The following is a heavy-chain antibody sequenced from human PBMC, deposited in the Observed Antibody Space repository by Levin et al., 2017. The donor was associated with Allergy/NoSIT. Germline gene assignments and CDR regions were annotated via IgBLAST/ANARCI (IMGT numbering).Heavy chain of an antibody. CDR2: IYYSGTT. V-gene: IGHV4-31*03. Sequence: SCTVSGGSISSADYYWSWIRQHPGKGLEWIGYIYYSGTTYYNPSLKSRITISGDTSKNQFSLKLSSVTAADTAVYYCARVAAAGSGGYYFDYWGQGTLVTVSS. CDR3: ARVAAAGSGGYYFDY. CDR1: GGSISSADYY. D-gene: IGHD6-13*01. J-gene: IGHJ4*02.